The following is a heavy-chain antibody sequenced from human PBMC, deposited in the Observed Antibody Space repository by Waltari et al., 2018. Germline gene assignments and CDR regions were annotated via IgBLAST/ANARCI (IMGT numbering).Heavy chain of an antibody. Sequence: EVQLMESGGGLVKPGGSLRLSCAASGFSFSTYSMNWVRQPQGKGVEWVSTISKSSGYKNYADSGKSRVTISIDNAKNSLSLQMSSLTAEDTAMYYCARDASRSYCGGDCYTTDAFDIWGQGTVVTVSS. CDR2: ISKSSGYK. CDR3: ARDASRSYCGGDCYTTDAFDI. V-gene: IGHV3-21*02. D-gene: IGHD2-21*02. CDR1: GFSFSTYS. J-gene: IGHJ3*02.